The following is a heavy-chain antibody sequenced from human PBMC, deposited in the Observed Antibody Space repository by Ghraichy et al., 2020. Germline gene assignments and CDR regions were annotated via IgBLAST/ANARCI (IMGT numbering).Heavy chain of an antibody. V-gene: IGHV3-48*03. D-gene: IGHD6-13*01. CDR3: ARDSRSWGSMDV. J-gene: IGHJ6*02. CDR1: GITVSSSE. CDR2: ISSGGSTI. Sequence: GESLNISCAGAGITVSSSEMNWVRQAPGRGLEWVSYISSGGSTIYYADSVRGRFTISRDSAKKSLYLQMNSLRGEDTAIYYCARDSRSWGSMDVWGQGTTVTVSS.